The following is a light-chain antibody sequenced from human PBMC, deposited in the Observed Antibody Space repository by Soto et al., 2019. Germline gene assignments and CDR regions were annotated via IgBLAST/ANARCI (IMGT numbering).Light chain of an antibody. CDR2: KVF. J-gene: IGLJ2*01. Sequence: QSALTQPASVSGSPGQSITISCTGPSSDVGSYNLVSWYQQYPGKAPKLIIFKVFKRPSGVSHRFSGSKSGNTASLTISGLQAEDEANYYCCSYAGRATYVFGGGTKLTVL. CDR1: SSDVGSYNL. CDR3: CSYAGRATYV. V-gene: IGLV2-23*02.